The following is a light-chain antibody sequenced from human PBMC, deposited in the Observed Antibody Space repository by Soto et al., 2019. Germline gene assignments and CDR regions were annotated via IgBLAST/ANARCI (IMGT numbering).Light chain of an antibody. Sequence: EIVLTQSPGTLSLSPGERATLSCRASRSVNSSYLAWYQQKPGQAPRLLIYGASSRATGIPDRFSGSGSGTDFTLTISRLEPEDFAVYHCHQYGYSPNTFGQGTKLEIK. CDR3: HQYGYSPNT. CDR2: GAS. CDR1: RSVNSSY. J-gene: IGKJ2*01. V-gene: IGKV3-20*01.